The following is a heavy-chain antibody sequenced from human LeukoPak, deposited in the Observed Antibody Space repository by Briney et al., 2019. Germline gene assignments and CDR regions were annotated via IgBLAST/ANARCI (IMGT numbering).Heavy chain of an antibody. V-gene: IGHV3-23*01. J-gene: IGHJ1*01. CDR1: GFTFSSYA. D-gene: IGHD2-2*01. Sequence: GGSLRLSCAASGFTFSSYAMSWVRQAPGKGLEWVSAISGSGGSTYYAASVKGRFTISTANSKNTLYLQMNSLRAEDTAVYYCAKGHCSSTSCLSSAEYFQHWGQGTLVTVSS. CDR3: AKGHCSSTSCLSSAEYFQH. CDR2: ISGSGGST.